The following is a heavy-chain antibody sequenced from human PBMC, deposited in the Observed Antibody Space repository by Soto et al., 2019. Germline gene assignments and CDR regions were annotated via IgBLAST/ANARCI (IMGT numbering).Heavy chain of an antibody. V-gene: IGHV4-31*03. CDR3: ARGQEEVATTLGGGYYYYMDV. Sequence: QVQLQESGPGLVKPSQTLSLTCTVSGGSISSGGYYWSWIRQHPGKGLEWIGYIYYSGSTYYNPSLKRRVTISVDTSKNQFSLKLSSVTAADTAVYYCARGQEEVATTLGGGYYYYMDVWGKGTTVTVSS. CDR1: GGSISSGGYY. J-gene: IGHJ6*03. CDR2: IYYSGST. D-gene: IGHD5-12*01.